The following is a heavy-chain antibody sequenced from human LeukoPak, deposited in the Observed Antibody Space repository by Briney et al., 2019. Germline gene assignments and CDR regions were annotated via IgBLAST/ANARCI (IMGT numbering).Heavy chain of an antibody. V-gene: IGHV4-34*01. CDR2: INHSGST. D-gene: IGHD1-1*01. CDR3: ARISFRLEGFDP. CDR1: GVSFSGYY. J-gene: IGHJ5*02. Sequence: SETLSLTCAVYGVSFSGYYWSWIRQPPGKGLEWIGEINHSGSTNYNPSLKSRVTISVDTSKNQFSLKLSSVTAADTAVYYCARISFRLEGFDPWGQGTLVTVSS.